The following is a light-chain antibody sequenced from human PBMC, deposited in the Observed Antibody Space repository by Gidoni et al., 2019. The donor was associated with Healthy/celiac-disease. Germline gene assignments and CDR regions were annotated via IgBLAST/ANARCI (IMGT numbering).Light chain of an antibody. Sequence: DIQMTQSPSSLSASVGDRVTITCRASQSISSYLNWYQQKPGKAPKLLIYAASSWQSGVPSRFSGSGSGTDVTLTISSLQPEDFATYYCQQSYSTPHTFGQGTKVEIK. V-gene: IGKV1-39*01. CDR2: AAS. CDR1: QSISSY. J-gene: IGKJ1*01. CDR3: QQSYSTPHT.